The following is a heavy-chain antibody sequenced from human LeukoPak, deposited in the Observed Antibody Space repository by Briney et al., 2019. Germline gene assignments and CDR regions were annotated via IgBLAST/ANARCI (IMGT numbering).Heavy chain of an antibody. CDR3: ARESRSGDFDY. CDR2: MNSDVSSR. J-gene: IGHJ4*02. CDR1: GFTFSSYW. Sequence: PGGSLRLSCAASGFTFSSYWVHWVRQAPGKGLVWVSVSRMNSDVSSRSYADSVKGRFTISRDNAKNTLYLQMNSLRAEDTAVYYCARESRSGDFDYWGQGTLVTVSS. D-gene: IGHD3-10*01. V-gene: IGHV3-74*01.